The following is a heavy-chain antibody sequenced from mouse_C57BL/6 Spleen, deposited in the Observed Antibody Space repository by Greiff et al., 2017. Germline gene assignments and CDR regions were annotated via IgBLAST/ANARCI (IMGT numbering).Heavy chain of an antibody. CDR3: PYYYGSSFDY. J-gene: IGHJ2*01. D-gene: IGHD1-1*01. Sequence: VQLQQSGAELVRPGASVTLSCKASGYTFTDYEMHWVKQSPVHGLEWIGAIDPETGGTAYNQKFQGKAILTADKSSSTAYMGLRSLTSEDSAVYYCPYYYGSSFDYWGQGTTLTVSS. V-gene: IGHV1-15*01. CDR2: IDPETGGT. CDR1: GYTFTDYE.